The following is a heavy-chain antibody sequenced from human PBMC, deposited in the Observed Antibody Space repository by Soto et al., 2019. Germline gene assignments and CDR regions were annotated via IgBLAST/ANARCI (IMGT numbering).Heavy chain of an antibody. CDR2: ISFDANIK. Sequence: GRSVRLSXAASGFSSSDYAMPCVRHVPGQRLAWVAVISFDANIKYDADSVKGRFTISRDNSKNTLFLQMDSLKGEDTAVYSCARAPRRYCTSLSCLGLYGLDVWGQGTAVTVSS. J-gene: IGHJ6*02. CDR1: GFSSSDYA. CDR3: ARAPRRYCTSLSCLGLYGLDV. D-gene: IGHD2-8*01. V-gene: IGHV3-30-3*01.